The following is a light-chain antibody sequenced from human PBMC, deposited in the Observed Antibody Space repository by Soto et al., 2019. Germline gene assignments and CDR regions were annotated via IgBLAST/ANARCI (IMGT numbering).Light chain of an antibody. J-gene: IGKJ3*01. CDR2: AAS. V-gene: IGKV1-39*01. CDR1: QSISSY. CDR3: QQSYSTPL. Sequence: DIQMTQSPSSLSASVGDRVTITCRASQSISSYLNWYQQKPGKAPKLLIYAASSLQSGVPSRFSGSGSGADFTLTISNLQPVDFATYYCQQSYSTPLFGPGTKVDIK.